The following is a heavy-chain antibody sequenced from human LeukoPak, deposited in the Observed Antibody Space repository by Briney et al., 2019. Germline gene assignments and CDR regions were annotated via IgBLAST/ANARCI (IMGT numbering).Heavy chain of an antibody. CDR2: ISSRGTTK. CDR3: ANFEPGYTSSWYAEF. J-gene: IGHJ4*02. CDR1: GFTFSSSR. V-gene: IGHV3-48*01. D-gene: IGHD6-13*01. Sequence: GGSLRLSCEVSGFTFSSSRMNWVRQAPGKGMEWVSYISSRGTTKHYADSVKGRFTISRDNAKNALYLQMNSLRVEDTAVYYCANFEPGYTSSWYAEFWGQGTLVTVSS.